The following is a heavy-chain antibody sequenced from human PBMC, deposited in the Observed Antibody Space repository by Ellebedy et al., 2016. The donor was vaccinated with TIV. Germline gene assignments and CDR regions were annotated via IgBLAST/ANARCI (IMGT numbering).Heavy chain of an antibody. Sequence: MPSETLSLTCTVSGGSISSSSYYWGWIRQPPGKGLEWIGSIYYSGSTHYNPSLKSRVTISVDTSKNQFSLKLSSVTAADTAVYYCAREPALTVTTLTGADYWGQGTLVTVSS. D-gene: IGHD4-17*01. CDR1: GGSISSSSYY. CDR3: AREPALTVTTLTGADY. CDR2: IYYSGST. J-gene: IGHJ4*02. V-gene: IGHV4-39*01.